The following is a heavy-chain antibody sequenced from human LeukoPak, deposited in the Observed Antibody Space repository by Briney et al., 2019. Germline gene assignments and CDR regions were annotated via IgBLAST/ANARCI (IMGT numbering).Heavy chain of an antibody. CDR2: NIPIFGTA. Sequence: ASVKVSCKASGGTFSSYAISWVRQAPGQGLEWMGGNIPIFGTADYAQKFQGRVTITADESTSTAYMELNSLRSEDTAVYYCARDPSMIRGENTPYFDYWGQGTLVTVSS. J-gene: IGHJ4*02. D-gene: IGHD3-10*01. CDR3: ARDPSMIRGENTPYFDY. V-gene: IGHV1-69*13. CDR1: GGTFSSYA.